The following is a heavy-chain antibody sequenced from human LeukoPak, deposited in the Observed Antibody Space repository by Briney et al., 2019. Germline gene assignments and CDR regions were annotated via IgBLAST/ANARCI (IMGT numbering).Heavy chain of an antibody. Sequence: GGSLRLSCAASGFPFDSYVMSWVRQAPGKGLEWLSIINGSGDTTYYADSVKGRFTISRDNARNSLYLQMNSLRAEDTAVYYCARSRRDNYYYYYGMDVWGQGTTVTVSS. CDR1: GFPFDSYV. D-gene: IGHD5-24*01. J-gene: IGHJ6*02. CDR3: ARSRRDNYYYYYGMDV. V-gene: IGHV3-23*01. CDR2: INGSGDTT.